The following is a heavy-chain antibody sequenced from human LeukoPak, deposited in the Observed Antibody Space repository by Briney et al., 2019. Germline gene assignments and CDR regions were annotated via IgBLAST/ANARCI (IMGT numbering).Heavy chain of an antibody. Sequence: SETLSLTCTVSGGSISSYYWSWIRQPPGKGLEWIGYIYYSGSTNYNPSLKSRVTISVDTSKNQFSLKLSSVTAADTAVYYCARAISCSYALAYYYYYGMDVWGKGTTVTVSS. D-gene: IGHD2-2*01. J-gene: IGHJ6*04. CDR2: IYYSGST. CDR3: ARAISCSYALAYYYYYGMDV. CDR1: GGSISSYY. V-gene: IGHV4-59*01.